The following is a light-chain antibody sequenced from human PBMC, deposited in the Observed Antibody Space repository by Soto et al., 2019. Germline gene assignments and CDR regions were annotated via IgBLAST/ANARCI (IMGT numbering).Light chain of an antibody. CDR1: TSVTTSY. V-gene: IGKV3-20*01. CDR3: LQYDSAPCT. J-gene: IGKJ3*01. Sequence: EIGLTQSPGTLALSPGERATLSXRASTSVTTSYLAWYQQQPGXTPRLXXDGXSNRATGSPDRLSGSGSATDFTLTISRMEPEDFAVYYFLQYDSAPCTFGPGTKVDIK. CDR2: GXS.